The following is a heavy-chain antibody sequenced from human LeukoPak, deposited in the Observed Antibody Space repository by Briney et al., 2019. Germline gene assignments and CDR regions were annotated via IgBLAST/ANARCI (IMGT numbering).Heavy chain of an antibody. CDR1: GFTFSSYS. CDR2: ISRSSSTI. CDR3: AREDVYNWFDP. D-gene: IGHD5-24*01. Sequence: GGSLRLSCAASGFTFSSYSMNWFPQAPGKGLEGFSYISRSSSTIYYADSVKGRFTISRDNDKNSLYLQMNSMRAEDTAVYYCAREDVYNWFDPWGQGTLVTVSS. V-gene: IGHV3-48*04. J-gene: IGHJ5*02.